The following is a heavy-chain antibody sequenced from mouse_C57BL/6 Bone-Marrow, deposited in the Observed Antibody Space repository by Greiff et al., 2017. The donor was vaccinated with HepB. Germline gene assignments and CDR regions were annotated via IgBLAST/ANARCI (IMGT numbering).Heavy chain of an antibody. V-gene: IGHV5-6*01. CDR2: ISSGGSYT. CDR1: GFTFSSYG. J-gene: IGHJ1*03. Sequence: EVKLVESGGDLVKPGGSLKLSCAASGFTFSSYGMSWVRQTPDKRLEWVATISSGGSYTYYPDIVKGRFTISRDNAKNALYLQMSSLKSEDTAMYYGARVGITTVVATDWYFDVWGTGTTVTVSS. D-gene: IGHD1-1*01. CDR3: ARVGITTVVATDWYFDV.